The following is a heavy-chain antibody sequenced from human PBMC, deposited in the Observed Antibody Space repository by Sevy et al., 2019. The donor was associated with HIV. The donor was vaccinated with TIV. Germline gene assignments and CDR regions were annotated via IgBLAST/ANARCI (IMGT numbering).Heavy chain of an antibody. Sequence: GESQKISCAASGFTFSSYSMNWVRQAPGKGLEWVSSISSSSSYIYYADSVKGRFTISRDNAKNSLYLQMNSLRAEDTAVYYCARDPHSSSWPYYFDYWGQGTLVTVSS. V-gene: IGHV3-21*01. CDR2: ISSSSSYI. CDR3: ARDPHSSSWPYYFDY. D-gene: IGHD6-13*01. J-gene: IGHJ4*02. CDR1: GFTFSSYS.